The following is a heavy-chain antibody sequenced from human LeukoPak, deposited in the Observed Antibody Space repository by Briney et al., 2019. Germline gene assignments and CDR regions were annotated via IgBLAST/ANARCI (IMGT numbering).Heavy chain of an antibody. D-gene: IGHD6-25*01. Sequence: GGSLRLSCAASGFIVSSNYMSWVRQAPGKGLEWVPVIYSGGSTYYADSVKGRFTISRDNSKNTLYLQMNSLRAKDTAVYYCARDRGYDAFDIWGQGTMVTVSS. CDR1: GFIVSSNY. CDR2: IYSGGST. J-gene: IGHJ3*02. V-gene: IGHV3-53*01. CDR3: ARDRGYDAFDI.